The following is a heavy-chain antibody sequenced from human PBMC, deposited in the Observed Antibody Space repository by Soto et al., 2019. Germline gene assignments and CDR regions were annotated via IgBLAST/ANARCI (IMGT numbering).Heavy chain of an antibody. Sequence: EVQLVESGGGLVQPGGSLRLSCAASGFTFSSYSMNWVRQAPGKGLEWVSYISSSSSTIYCADSVKGRFTISRDNAKNSLYLQMNSLRAEDTAVYYCARIGRLRWGDYWGQGTLVTVSS. CDR2: ISSSSSTI. CDR1: GFTFSSYS. CDR3: ARIGRLRWGDY. D-gene: IGHD4-17*01. V-gene: IGHV3-48*01. J-gene: IGHJ4*02.